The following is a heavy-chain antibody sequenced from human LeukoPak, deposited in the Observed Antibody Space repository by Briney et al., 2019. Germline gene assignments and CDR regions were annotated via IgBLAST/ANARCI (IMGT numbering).Heavy chain of an antibody. J-gene: IGHJ4*02. CDR2: IIPIFGTA. D-gene: IGHD6-19*01. Sequence: SVKVSCKASGGTFSSYAISWVRQAPGQGLEWMGGIIPIFGTANYAQKFQGRVTITADKSTSTAYMELSSLRSDDTAVYYCARASPFGIAVAAIYWGQGTLVTVSS. CDR3: ARASPFGIAVAAIY. CDR1: GGTFSSYA. V-gene: IGHV1-69*06.